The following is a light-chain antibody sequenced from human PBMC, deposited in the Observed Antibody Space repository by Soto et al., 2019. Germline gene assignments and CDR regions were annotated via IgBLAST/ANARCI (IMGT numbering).Light chain of an antibody. CDR2: KAS. V-gene: IGKV1-5*03. CDR1: QSISNW. Sequence: DIQMTQSPSTLSASVGDRVTITCRASQSISNWLAWYQQKSGKAPNLLIYKASNLQSGVPSRFSGSGSGSEFALTIGSLRPDDFATNYCQHYNSYPATFGGGPQLEIK. CDR3: QHYNSYPAT. J-gene: IGKJ4*01.